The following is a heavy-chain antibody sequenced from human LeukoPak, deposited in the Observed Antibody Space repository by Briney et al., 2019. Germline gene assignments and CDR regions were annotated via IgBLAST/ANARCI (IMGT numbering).Heavy chain of an antibody. CDR2: IKQDGSEK. CDR1: EFTFSSYW. CDR3: ARDWFHAIDY. D-gene: IGHD2/OR15-2a*01. Sequence: GGSLRLSCAASEFTFSSYWMSWVRQAPGKGLEWVASIKQDGSEKYYVDSVKGRVTISRDNAKNSLYLQMNSLRAEDTAVYYCARDWFHAIDYWGQGTLVTVSS. V-gene: IGHV3-7*01. J-gene: IGHJ4*02.